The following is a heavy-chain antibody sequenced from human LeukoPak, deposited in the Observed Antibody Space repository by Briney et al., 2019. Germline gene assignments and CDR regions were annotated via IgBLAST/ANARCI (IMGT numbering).Heavy chain of an antibody. Sequence: PSETLSLTCTVSGGSISSSSYYWGWIRQPPGKGLEWIGSIYYSGSTYYNPSLKSRVTISVDTSKNQFSLKLSSVTAADTAVYYCARHLEDIVVVPAAILAHNAFDIWGQGTMVTVSS. V-gene: IGHV4-39*01. CDR3: ARHLEDIVVVPAAILAHNAFDI. CDR2: IYYSGST. CDR1: GGSISSSSYY. D-gene: IGHD2-2*01. J-gene: IGHJ3*02.